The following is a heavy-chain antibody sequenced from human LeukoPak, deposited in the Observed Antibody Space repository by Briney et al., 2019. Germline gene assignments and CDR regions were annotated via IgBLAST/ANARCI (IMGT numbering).Heavy chain of an antibody. CDR2: ISSYSGGT. CDR1: GYIFTDYG. CDR3: ARDRLYNNVVVPTAKNDF. Sequence: ASVKVSCKTSGYIFTDYGFSWVRQAPGQRLEWMGWISSYSGGTNYAEKFQDRVTMTTDTSTSTAYMELRSLRSDDTAVYYCARDRLYNNVVVPTAKNDFWGQGTLVTVSS. J-gene: IGHJ4*02. D-gene: IGHD2-21*02. V-gene: IGHV1-18*01.